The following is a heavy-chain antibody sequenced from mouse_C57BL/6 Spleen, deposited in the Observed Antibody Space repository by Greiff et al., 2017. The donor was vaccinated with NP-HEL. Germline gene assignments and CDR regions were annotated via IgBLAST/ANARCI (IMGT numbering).Heavy chain of an antibody. J-gene: IGHJ4*01. CDR1: GFTFSSYA. V-gene: IGHV5-4*03. Sequence: EVKLVESGGGLVKPGGSLKLSCAASGFTFSSYAMSWVRQTPEKRLEWVATISDGGSYTYYPDNVKGRFTISRDNAKNNLYLQMSHLKSEDTAMYYCARGVGRAPDYWGQGTSVTVSS. CDR2: ISDGGSYT. D-gene: IGHD1-1*02. CDR3: ARGVGRAPDY.